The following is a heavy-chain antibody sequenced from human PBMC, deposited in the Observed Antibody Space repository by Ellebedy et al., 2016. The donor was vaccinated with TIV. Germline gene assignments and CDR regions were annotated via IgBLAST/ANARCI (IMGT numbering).Heavy chain of an antibody. J-gene: IGHJ4*02. CDR1: GVSVSSHG. Sequence: GESLKISCEASGVSVSSHGMHWVRQAPGKGLEWVANMKQDGSEEYYMDSVKGRFTISRDNAKNSLYLQMNSLRAEDTAMYYCTRIRGGQWLVDYWGQGALVTVSS. CDR2: MKQDGSEE. D-gene: IGHD6-19*01. V-gene: IGHV3-7*01. CDR3: TRIRGGQWLVDY.